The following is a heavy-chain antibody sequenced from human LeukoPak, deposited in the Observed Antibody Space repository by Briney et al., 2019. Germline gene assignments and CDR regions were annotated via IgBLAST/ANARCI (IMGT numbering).Heavy chain of an antibody. J-gene: IGHJ5*02. D-gene: IGHD2-15*01. CDR2: TYYRSKWYN. CDR1: GDSVSSNSAA. V-gene: IGHV6-1*01. Sequence: SQTLSLTFAISGDSVSSNSAAWNWIRQSPSRGLEWLGSTYYRSKWYNDYAVSVKSRITINPDTSKNQFSLQLNSVTPEDTAVYYCARDGCSGGSCYSNWFDPWGQGTLVTVSS. CDR3: ARDGCSGGSCYSNWFDP.